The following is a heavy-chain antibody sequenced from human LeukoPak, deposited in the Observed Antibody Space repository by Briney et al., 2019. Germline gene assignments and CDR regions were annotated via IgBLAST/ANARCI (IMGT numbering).Heavy chain of an antibody. Sequence: PGGSLRLSCAASGFTFSSYAMHWVRQAPGKGLEWVAVISYDGSNKYYADSVKGRFTISRDNSKNTLYLQMNSLRAEDTAAYYCAREGMDSGSPGAFDIWGQGTMVTVSS. CDR2: ISYDGSNK. CDR1: GFTFSSYA. J-gene: IGHJ3*02. D-gene: IGHD1-26*01. CDR3: AREGMDSGSPGAFDI. V-gene: IGHV3-30-3*01.